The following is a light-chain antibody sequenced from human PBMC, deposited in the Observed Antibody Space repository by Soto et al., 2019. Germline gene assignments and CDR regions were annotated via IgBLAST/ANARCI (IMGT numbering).Light chain of an antibody. CDR1: EGVGSS. Sequence: ETVMTRSPATLSVSPGERVTLSCRASEGVGSSLAWYQQKPGQAPRVLIYGASTTAPGIPARFSGSGSGTEFTLTISSLQSEDSAVYHCQQYNDWPRTFGQGTKVDIK. CDR2: GAS. J-gene: IGKJ1*01. CDR3: QQYNDWPRT. V-gene: IGKV3-15*01.